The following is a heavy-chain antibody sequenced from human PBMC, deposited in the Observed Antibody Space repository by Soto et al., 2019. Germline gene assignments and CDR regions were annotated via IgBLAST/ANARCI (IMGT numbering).Heavy chain of an antibody. Sequence: GGSLRLSCAASGFTFSSYGMHWVRQAPGKGLEWVAVIWYDGTNKYHADSVKGRFTISRDNSKNTLYLQMNSLRAEDTDVYYCARDQGYSGTYSAIYHYGMDVWGQGTTVTVSS. J-gene: IGHJ6*02. D-gene: IGHD1-26*01. CDR2: IWYDGTNK. CDR3: ARDQGYSGTYSAIYHYGMDV. CDR1: GFTFSSYG. V-gene: IGHV3-33*01.